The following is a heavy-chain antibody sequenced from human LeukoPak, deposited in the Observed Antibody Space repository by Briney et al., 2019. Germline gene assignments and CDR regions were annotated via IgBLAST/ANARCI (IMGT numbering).Heavy chain of an antibody. Sequence: SETLSLTCAVYGGSFSGYYWSWIRQPPGKGLEWIGEINHSGSTNYNPSLKSRVTISVDTSKNQFSLKLSSVTAADTAVYYCARGWEDTAMVTIYYYYYMDVWGKGTTVTVSS. J-gene: IGHJ6*03. CDR2: INHSGST. CDR1: GGSFSGYY. CDR3: ARGWEDTAMVTIYYYYYMDV. D-gene: IGHD5-18*01. V-gene: IGHV4-34*01.